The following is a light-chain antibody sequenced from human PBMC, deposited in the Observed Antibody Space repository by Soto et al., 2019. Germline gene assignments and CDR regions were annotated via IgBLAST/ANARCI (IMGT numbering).Light chain of an antibody. CDR3: ASWDSSLTGGV. V-gene: IGLV1-51*02. CDR2: EDN. Sequence: QSALTQPPSVSAAPGQKVTLSCSGSSPNIGNNIVSWYQQLPGTAPKLLIYEDNKRPSGIPDRFSGSKSGTSATLGITGLQTGDEAEYYCASWDSSLTGGVFGGGTKLTVL. CDR1: SPNIGNNI. J-gene: IGLJ2*01.